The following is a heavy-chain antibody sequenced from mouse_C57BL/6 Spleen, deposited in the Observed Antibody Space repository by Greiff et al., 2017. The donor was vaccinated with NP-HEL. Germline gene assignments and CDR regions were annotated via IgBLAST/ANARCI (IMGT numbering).Heavy chain of an antibody. V-gene: IGHV1-42*01. CDR1: GYSFTGYY. CDR2: INPSTGGT. J-gene: IGHJ3*01. Sequence: EVKLMESGPELVKPGASVKISCKASGYSFTGYYMNWVKQSPEKSLEWIGEINPSTGGTTYNQKFKAKATLTVDKSSSTAYMQLKSLTSEDSAVYYCARSNVFAYWGQGTLVTVSA. CDR3: ARSNVFAY.